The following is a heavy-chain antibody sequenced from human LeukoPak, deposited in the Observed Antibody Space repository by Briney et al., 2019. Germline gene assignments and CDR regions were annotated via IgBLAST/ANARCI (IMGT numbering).Heavy chain of an antibody. CDR1: GFTFSSYW. Sequence: GGSLRLSCAASGFTFSSYWMSWVRQAPGKGLEWVANIKQDGSEKYYVDSVKGRFTISRDNAKNSLYLQMNSLRAEDTAVYYCARVEADITIFGVVISYYYYGMDVWGQGTTVTVSS. V-gene: IGHV3-7*01. CDR3: ARVEADITIFGVVISYYYYGMDV. D-gene: IGHD3-3*01. J-gene: IGHJ6*02. CDR2: IKQDGSEK.